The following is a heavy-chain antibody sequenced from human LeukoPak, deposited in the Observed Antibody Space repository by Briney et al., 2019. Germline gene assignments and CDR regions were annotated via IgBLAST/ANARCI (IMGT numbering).Heavy chain of an antibody. J-gene: IGHJ6*03. Sequence: ASVKVSCKASGGTFSSYAISWVRQAPGQGLEWMGGIIPIFGTANYAQKFQGRVTITTDESTSTAYMELSSLRSEDTAVYYCARATRDEIAARQTTYYYYYMDVWGKGTTVTVSS. CDR1: GGTFSSYA. CDR2: IIPIFGTA. CDR3: ARATRDEIAARQTTYYYYYMDV. D-gene: IGHD6-6*01. V-gene: IGHV1-69*05.